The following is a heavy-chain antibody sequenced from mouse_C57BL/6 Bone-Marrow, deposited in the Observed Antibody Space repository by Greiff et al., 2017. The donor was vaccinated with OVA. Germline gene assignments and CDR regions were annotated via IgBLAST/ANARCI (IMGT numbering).Heavy chain of an antibody. CDR1: GFTFSDYY. CDR3: ARRLESAMDY. V-gene: IGHV5-12*01. Sequence: EVKLMESGGGLVQPGGSLKLSCAASGFTFSDYYMYWVRQTPEKRLEWVAYISNGGGSTYYPDTVKGRFTISRDNAKNTLYLQMSRLKSEDTAMYYCARRLESAMDYWGQGTSVTVSS. CDR2: ISNGGGST. J-gene: IGHJ4*01.